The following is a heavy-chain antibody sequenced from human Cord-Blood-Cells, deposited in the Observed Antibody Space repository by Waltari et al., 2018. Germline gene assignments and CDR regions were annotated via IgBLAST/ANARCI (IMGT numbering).Heavy chain of an antibody. CDR1: GFTFSSYS. CDR2: ISSSSSYI. J-gene: IGHJ3*02. V-gene: IGHV3-21*01. D-gene: IGHD3-3*01. CDR3: ARRNFWSGYHAFDI. Sequence: EVQLVESGGGLVKPGGSLRLSCAASGFTFSSYSMNWLRLPPGKGLEWVSSISSSSSYIYYADSVKGRFTISRDNAKNSLYLQMNSLRAEDTAVYYCARRNFWSGYHAFDIWGQGTMVTVSS.